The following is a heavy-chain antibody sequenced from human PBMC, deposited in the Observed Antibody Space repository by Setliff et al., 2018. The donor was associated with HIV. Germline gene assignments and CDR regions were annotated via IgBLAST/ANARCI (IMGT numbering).Heavy chain of an antibody. Sequence: SETLSLTCAVYGGSFSGYYWTWIRQPPGKGLEFIGEMNHRGVIKYLSSLKSRVTMAVDTSKKQFSLKLKSVTAADTAVYYCFLFYDDRSGFYWDWGQGTPVTVSS. CDR3: FLFYDDRSGFYWD. J-gene: IGHJ4*02. D-gene: IGHD3-22*01. CDR1: GGSFSGYY. V-gene: IGHV4-34*01. CDR2: MNHRGVI.